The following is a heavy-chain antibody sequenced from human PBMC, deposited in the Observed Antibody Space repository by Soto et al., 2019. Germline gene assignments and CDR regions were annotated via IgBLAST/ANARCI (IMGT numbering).Heavy chain of an antibody. CDR1: GFTFSSYA. CDR2: ISYDGSNK. D-gene: IGHD6-19*01. V-gene: IGHV3-30-3*01. CDR3: ARSEYSSGWLDY. J-gene: IGHJ4*02. Sequence: GGSLRLSCAASGFTFSSYAMHWVRQAPGKGLEWVAVISYDGSNKYYADSVKGRFTISRDNSKNTLYLQMNSLRAEDTAVYYCARSEYSSGWLDYWGQGTLVTVSS.